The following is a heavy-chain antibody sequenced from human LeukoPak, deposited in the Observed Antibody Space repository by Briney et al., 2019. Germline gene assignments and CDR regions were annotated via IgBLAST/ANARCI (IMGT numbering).Heavy chain of an antibody. CDR1: GGPIRSYY. D-gene: IGHD1-14*01. CDR2: IHYSEST. Sequence: TSSETLSLTCTVSGGPIRSYYWSWMRQPPGKGLEWIGNIHYSESTNFNPSLKSRVTISVDTSKNQFSLKLTSVTAADTAVYYCAKGGPEASAGLSWFDPWGQGTLVTVSS. J-gene: IGHJ5*02. CDR3: AKGGPEASAGLSWFDP. V-gene: IGHV4-59*12.